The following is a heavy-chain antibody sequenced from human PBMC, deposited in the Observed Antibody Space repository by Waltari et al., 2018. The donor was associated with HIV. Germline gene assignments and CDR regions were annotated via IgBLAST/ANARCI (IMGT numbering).Heavy chain of an antibody. D-gene: IGHD4-17*01. Sequence: QVQLVQSGAEVKKPGSSVKVSCKASGGPFSSHPISWVRQAPGQGRGWMGRIIPILGRAKYAQKFQGRVMITADKSTSTAYRELSSLRSEDTAVYYCSRLGPPTVHYWGQGTLVTVSS. CDR1: GGPFSSHP. J-gene: IGHJ4*02. V-gene: IGHV1-69*02. CDR3: SRLGPPTVHY. CDR2: IIPILGRA.